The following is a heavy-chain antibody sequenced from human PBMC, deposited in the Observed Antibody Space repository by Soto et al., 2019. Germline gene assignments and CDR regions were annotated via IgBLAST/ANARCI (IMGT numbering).Heavy chain of an antibody. V-gene: IGHV3-23*01. CDR2: IRETGNT. CDR3: ARVYIYYMDV. J-gene: IGHJ6*03. Sequence: LRLSCAASGFTFSNYAMSWIRQAPGKGLEWVSTIRETGNTYYADSVRGRFATSRDNSENTLYLQMSSLRAEDTAVYYCARVYIYYMDVWGKGTTVTVSS. D-gene: IGHD2-15*01. CDR1: GFTFSNYA.